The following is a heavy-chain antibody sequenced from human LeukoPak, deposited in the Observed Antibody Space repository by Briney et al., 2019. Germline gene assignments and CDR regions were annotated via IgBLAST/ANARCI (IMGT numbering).Heavy chain of an antibody. D-gene: IGHD3-9*01. CDR1: GFTFSSYG. CDR3: AKDDFDWYNLDV. Sequence: PGRSLRLSCAASGFTFSSYGMHWVRQAPGKGLEWVAVISYDGSNKYYADSVKGRFTISRDNSKNTLYLQMNSLRAEDTAVYYCAKDDFDWYNLDVWGQGTTVTVSS. J-gene: IGHJ6*02. CDR2: ISYDGSNK. V-gene: IGHV3-30*18.